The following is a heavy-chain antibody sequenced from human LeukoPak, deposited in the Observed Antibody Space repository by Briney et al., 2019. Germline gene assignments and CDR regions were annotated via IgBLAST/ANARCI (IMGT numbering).Heavy chain of an antibody. CDR3: ARDVRDFWSGYRGYYYYGMDV. D-gene: IGHD3-3*01. V-gene: IGHV4-39*07. J-gene: IGHJ6*02. Sequence: PSETLSLTCTVSGGSISRSNSYWDWIRQPPGKGLEWIGTVHYSGSTYYKRSLKSRVTISVDTSKNQFSLKLSSVTAADTAVYYCARDVRDFWSGYRGYYYYGMDVWGQGTLVTVSS. CDR1: GGSISRSNSY. CDR2: VHYSGST.